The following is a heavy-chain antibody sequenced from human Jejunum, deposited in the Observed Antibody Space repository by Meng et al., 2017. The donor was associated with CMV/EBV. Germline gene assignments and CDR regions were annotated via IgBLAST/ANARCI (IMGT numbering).Heavy chain of an antibody. J-gene: IGHJ4*02. V-gene: IGHV4-4*02. D-gene: IGHD3-22*01. CDR2: ICDSGST. CDR3: TRNGYYRLDY. CDR1: GGTFSSSKW. Sequence: LTSGVTGGTFSSSKWWSWVRQPPEKGLEWGRQICDSGSTTYNPSLKNRVTISLDESKNEFSLKLNSVTAADTAMYYCTRNGYYRLDYWSQGALVTVSS.